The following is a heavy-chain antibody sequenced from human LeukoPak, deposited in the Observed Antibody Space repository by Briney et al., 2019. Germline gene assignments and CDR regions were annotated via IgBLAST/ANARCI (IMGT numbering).Heavy chain of an antibody. CDR2: IIPIFGTA. V-gene: IGHV1-69*01. D-gene: IGHD3-10*01. J-gene: IGHJ6*03. CDR1: GGTFSSYA. Sequence: ASVNVSCKASGGTFSSYAISWVRQAPGQGLEWMGGIIPIFGTANYAQKFQGRVTITADESTSTAYMELSSLRSEDTAVYYCARAQRSITMVRGVNDYYYYMDVWGKGTTVTVSS. CDR3: ARAQRSITMVRGVNDYYYYMDV.